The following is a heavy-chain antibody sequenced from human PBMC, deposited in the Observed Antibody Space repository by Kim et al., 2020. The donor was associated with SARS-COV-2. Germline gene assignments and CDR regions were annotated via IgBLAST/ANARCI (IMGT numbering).Heavy chain of an antibody. CDR3: VRDRMGGAFDI. Sequence: GSLRLSCATSGFTFSAYDMNWVRQAPGKGLEWLSFITKTSTTIYYADSVKGRFTISRDNAKNSLYLQMDSLRDEDTAVYYCVRDRMGGAFDIWGQGTMVTVSS. CDR2: ITKTSTTI. V-gene: IGHV3-48*02. CDR1: GFTFSAYD. J-gene: IGHJ3*02. D-gene: IGHD3-16*01.